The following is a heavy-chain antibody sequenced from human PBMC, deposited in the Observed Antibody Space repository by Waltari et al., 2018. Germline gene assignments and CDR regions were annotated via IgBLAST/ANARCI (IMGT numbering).Heavy chain of an antibody. CDR3: ARGRYGDYLFDY. J-gene: IGHJ4*02. V-gene: IGHV1-8*03. CDR1: GYTFTSYD. D-gene: IGHD4-17*01. Sequence: QVQLVQSGAEVKKPGASVKVSCKASGYTFTSYDINWVRQAPGPGLEWMGWMNPNSGNTGYAQKFQGRVTITRNTSISTAYMERSSLRSEDTAVYYCARGRYGDYLFDYWGQGTLVTVSS. CDR2: MNPNSGNT.